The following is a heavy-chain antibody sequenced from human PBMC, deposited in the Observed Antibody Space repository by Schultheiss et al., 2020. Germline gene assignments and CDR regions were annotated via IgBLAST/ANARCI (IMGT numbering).Heavy chain of an antibody. V-gene: IGHV4-34*01. D-gene: IGHD6-13*01. CDR3: ARNDVYSSSNEYFQH. CDR1: GGSLSGHY. CDR2: IYYSGST. J-gene: IGHJ1*01. Sequence: SETLSLTCAVYGGSLSGHYWSWIRQHPGKGLEWIGYIYYSGSTYYSPSLKSRVTISVDTSKNQFSLKLSSVTAADTAVYYCARNDVYSSSNEYFQHWGQGTLVTVSS.